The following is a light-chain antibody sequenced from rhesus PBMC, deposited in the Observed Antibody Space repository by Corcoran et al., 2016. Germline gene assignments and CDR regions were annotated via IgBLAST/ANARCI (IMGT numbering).Light chain of an antibody. Sequence: IVMTQSPATLSLSPGERATFSCRASQSASSSLAWYQQKPGQTSQLLIHGASSRATGFPVTLSGRGSGTEVTFALSSLEPEDVGVYYCQQDCSWPLTFGGGTKVELK. CDR3: QQDCSWPLT. CDR1: QSASSS. V-gene: IGKV3-42*01. J-gene: IGKJ4*01. CDR2: GAS.